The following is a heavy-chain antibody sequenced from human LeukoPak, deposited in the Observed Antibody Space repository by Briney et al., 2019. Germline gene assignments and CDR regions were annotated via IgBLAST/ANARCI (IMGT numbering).Heavy chain of an antibody. CDR1: GFTVSSNY. J-gene: IGHJ6*02. Sequence: PGGSLRLSCAASGFTVSSNYMSWVRQAPGKGLEWVSVIYSGGSTYYADSVKGRFTISRDNSKNTLYLQMNSLRAEDTAVYYCARILRPLGMDVWGQGTTVTVSS. V-gene: IGHV3-66*01. D-gene: IGHD3-3*01. CDR2: IYSGGST. CDR3: ARILRPLGMDV.